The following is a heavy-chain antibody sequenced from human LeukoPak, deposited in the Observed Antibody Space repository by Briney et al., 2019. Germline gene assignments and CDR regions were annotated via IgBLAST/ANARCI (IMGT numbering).Heavy chain of an antibody. V-gene: IGHV4-34*01. D-gene: IGHD2-2*01. CDR3: ARDAMPASTTPRHFDY. Sequence: SETLSLTCAVYGGSFSGYYWSWIRQPPGKGLEWIGEINHSGSTNYNPSLKGRVTISVDTSKNQFSLKLSSVTAADTAVYYCARDAMPASTTPRHFDYWGQGTLVTVSS. J-gene: IGHJ4*02. CDR2: INHSGST. CDR1: GGSFSGYY.